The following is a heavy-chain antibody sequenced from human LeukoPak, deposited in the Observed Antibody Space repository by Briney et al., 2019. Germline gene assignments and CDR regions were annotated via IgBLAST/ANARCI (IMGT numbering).Heavy chain of an antibody. Sequence: SETLSLTCTVSGGSISSYYWSWIRQPPGKGLERIGYIYYSGSTNYNPSLKSRVTISVDTSKNQFSLKLSSVTAADTAVYYCARDRWELLSWGQGTLVTVSS. CDR2: IYYSGST. CDR1: GGSISSYY. CDR3: ARDRWELLS. J-gene: IGHJ5*02. D-gene: IGHD1-26*01. V-gene: IGHV4-59*01.